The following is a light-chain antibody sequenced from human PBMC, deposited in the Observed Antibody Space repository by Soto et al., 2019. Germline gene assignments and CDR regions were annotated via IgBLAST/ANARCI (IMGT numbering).Light chain of an antibody. V-gene: IGKV3-15*01. Sequence: EILMTQSPATLSVSPGERATLSCRASQSLSRNLAWYQQKPGQAPRLLIYGASTRASGIPARFSGSGSGTEFPLTLSSLQSEDFALYYCQHYNDWPPAFTFAPGTKVDL. CDR3: QHYNDWPPAFT. CDR2: GAS. CDR1: QSLSRN. J-gene: IGKJ3*01.